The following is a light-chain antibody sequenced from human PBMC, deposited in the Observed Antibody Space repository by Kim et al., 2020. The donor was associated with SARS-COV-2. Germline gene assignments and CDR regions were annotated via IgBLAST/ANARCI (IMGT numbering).Light chain of an antibody. J-gene: IGLJ2*01. V-gene: IGLV2-14*03. CDR3: SSYTSSSTLVV. CDR1: SSDVGGYNY. CDR2: DVS. Sequence: SIHISCTGNSSDVGGYNYVSWYQQHPGKAPKLMIYDVSNRPSGVSNRFSGSKSGNTASLTISGLQAEDEADYYCSSYTSSSTLVVFGGGTQLTVL.